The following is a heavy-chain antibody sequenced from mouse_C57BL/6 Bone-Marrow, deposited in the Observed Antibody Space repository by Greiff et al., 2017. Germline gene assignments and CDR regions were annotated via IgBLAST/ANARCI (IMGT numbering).Heavy chain of an antibody. V-gene: IGHV5-4*03. Sequence: EVKLMESGGGLVKPGGSLKLSCAASGFTFSSYAMSWVRQTPEKRLEWVATISDGGSYTYYPDNVKGRFTISRDNAKNNLYLQMSHLKSEDTAMYYCAITTVVFDYWGQGTTLTVSS. CDR2: ISDGGSYT. J-gene: IGHJ2*01. D-gene: IGHD1-1*01. CDR1: GFTFSSYA. CDR3: AITTVVFDY.